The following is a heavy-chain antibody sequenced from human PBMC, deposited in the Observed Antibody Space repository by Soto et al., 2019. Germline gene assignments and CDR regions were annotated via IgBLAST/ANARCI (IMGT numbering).Heavy chain of an antibody. Sequence: QVHLQQWGAGLLKPSETLSLTCAVYGESFIGYYWTWIRQSPGNGLEWIGEINHGGSTNYNPSPKSRVTISIDTSKNQFSLKLTSVTAADTSVYYCARTDIVTTNWFDPWGQGTLVTVSS. D-gene: IGHD5-12*01. CDR1: GESFIGYY. J-gene: IGHJ5*02. CDR2: INHGGST. CDR3: ARTDIVTTNWFDP. V-gene: IGHV4-34*01.